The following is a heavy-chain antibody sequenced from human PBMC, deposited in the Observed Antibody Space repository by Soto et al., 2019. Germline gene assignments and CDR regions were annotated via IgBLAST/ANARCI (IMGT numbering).Heavy chain of an antibody. Sequence: EVQLVESVGDLVQPGGSLRLSCLASGFTFSNYWMHWVRQPPGKGLEWVSRIKNDGSGAYYADSVKGRFTISRDNAKNTLYLKMKSRRVEDRVVFYCKGGDGDYHGGNGYLGRHWGQEPLVTVPS. D-gene: IGHD3-22*01. CDR2: IKNDGSGA. CDR1: GFTFSNYW. J-gene: IGHJ4*02. V-gene: IGHV3-74*01. CDR3: KGGDGDYHGGNGYLGRH.